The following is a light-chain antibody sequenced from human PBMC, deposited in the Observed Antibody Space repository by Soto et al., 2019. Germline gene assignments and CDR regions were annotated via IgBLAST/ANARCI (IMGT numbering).Light chain of an antibody. V-gene: IGKV3D-15*01. CDR3: QQYNNWPPIT. CDR1: QSVRSN. CDR2: EAS. Sequence: EIPMTQSSATLSVSPGERATLSCRARQSVRSNLAWYQQKPGQAPRLLIYEASTRATGIPARFSGSGSGTEFILTISSLQSEDFGVYYCQQYNNWPPITFGQGTRLEIK. J-gene: IGKJ5*01.